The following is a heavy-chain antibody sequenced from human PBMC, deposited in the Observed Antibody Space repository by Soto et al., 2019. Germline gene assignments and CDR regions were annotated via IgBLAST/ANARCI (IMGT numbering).Heavy chain of an antibody. CDR3: ARVYPIDVSGYITLYYYYYGMDV. Sequence: ASAKVSCKASGYTFTSYDINWVRQATGQGLEWMGWMNPNSGNTGYAQKFQGRVTMTRNTSISTAYMELSSLRSEDTAVYYCARVYPIDVSGYITLYYYYYGMDVWGQGTTVTVSS. J-gene: IGHJ6*02. CDR2: MNPNSGNT. CDR1: GYTFTSYD. V-gene: IGHV1-8*01. D-gene: IGHD3-22*01.